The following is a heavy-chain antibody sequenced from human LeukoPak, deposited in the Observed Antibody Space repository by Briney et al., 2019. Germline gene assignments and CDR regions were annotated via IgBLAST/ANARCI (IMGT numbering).Heavy chain of an antibody. CDR2: INHSGST. V-gene: IGHV4-34*01. Sequence: SETLSLTCAVYGVSFSGYYWSWIRQPPGKELEWIGEINHSGSTNYNPSLKSRVTISVDTSKNQFSLKLSSVTAADTAVYYCARPMVRGVHWFDPWGQGTLVTVSS. CDR3: ARPMVRGVHWFDP. D-gene: IGHD3-10*01. J-gene: IGHJ5*02. CDR1: GVSFSGYY.